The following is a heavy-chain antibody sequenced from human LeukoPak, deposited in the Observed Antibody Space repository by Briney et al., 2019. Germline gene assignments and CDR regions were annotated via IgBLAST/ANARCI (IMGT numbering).Heavy chain of an antibody. CDR3: AKEHSGWYDY. D-gene: IGHD6-19*01. CDR2: ISYDGSNK. CDR1: GFTFSSYG. V-gene: IGHV3-30*18. Sequence: GGSLRLSCAASGFTFSSYGMHWVRQAPGKGLEWVAIISYDGSNKYYADSVKGRFTISRDNSKNTLYLQMNSLRAEDTAVYYCAKEHSGWYDYWGQGTLVTVSS. J-gene: IGHJ4*02.